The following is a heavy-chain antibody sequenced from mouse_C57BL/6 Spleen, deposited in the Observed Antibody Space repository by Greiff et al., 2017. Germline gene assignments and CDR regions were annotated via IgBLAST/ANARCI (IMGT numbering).Heavy chain of an antibody. V-gene: IGHV1-76*01. CDR1: GYTFTDYY. CDR3: ARRNCAVYFDY. CDR2: IYPGSGNT. J-gene: IGHJ2*01. Sequence: QVHVKQSGAELVRPGASVKLSCKASGYTFTDYYINWVKQRPGQGLEWIARIYPGSGNTYYNEKFKGKATLTAEKSSSTSYMQRSSLTSEDAAFYFCARRNCAVYFDYWGQGTTLTVSS.